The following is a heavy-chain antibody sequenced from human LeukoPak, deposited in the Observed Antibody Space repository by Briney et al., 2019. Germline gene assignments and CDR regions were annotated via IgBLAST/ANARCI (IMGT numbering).Heavy chain of an antibody. CDR2: INHSGST. V-gene: IGHV4-34*01. J-gene: IGHJ4*02. CDR3: ARDLRITMVRGVISYFDY. D-gene: IGHD3-10*01. Sequence: PSETLSLTCAVYGGSFSGYYWSWIRQPPGKGLEWIGEINHSGSTNYNPSLKSRVTISVDTSKNQFSLKLSSVTAADTAVYYCARDLRITMVRGVISYFDYWGQGTLVTVSS. CDR1: GGSFSGYY.